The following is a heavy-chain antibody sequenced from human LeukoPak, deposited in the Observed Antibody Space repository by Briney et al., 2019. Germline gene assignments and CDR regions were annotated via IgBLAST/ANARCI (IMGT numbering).Heavy chain of an antibody. CDR2: TYYRSKWYN. D-gene: IGHD3-10*01. J-gene: IGHJ4*02. CDR3: ARDHVALTRSILGFDY. CDR1: GDSVSSNSAA. Sequence: SQTLSLTCAISGDSVSSNSAAWNWTRQSPSRGLEWLGRTYYRSKWYNDYAVSVKSRITINPDTSKNQFSLQLNSVTPEDTAVYYCARDHVALTRSILGFDYWGQGTLVTVSS. V-gene: IGHV6-1*01.